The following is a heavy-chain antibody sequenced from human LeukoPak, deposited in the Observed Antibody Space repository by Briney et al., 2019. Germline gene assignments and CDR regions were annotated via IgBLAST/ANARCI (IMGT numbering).Heavy chain of an antibody. J-gene: IGHJ4*02. CDR3: ARHDYDSSGRPFDY. CDR1: GGSIXXXXXX. Sequence: PSETLSLXXXVSGGSIXXXXXXXDWIRXPPXXXXXXXXXLHYSGSXYYNPSLXXXXTXSVDTSKNQFSVKLSSXTAAXXAVYYCARHDYDSSGRPFDYWGQGTLVTVSS. V-gene: IGHV4-39*01. D-gene: IGHD3-22*01. CDR2: LHYSGSX.